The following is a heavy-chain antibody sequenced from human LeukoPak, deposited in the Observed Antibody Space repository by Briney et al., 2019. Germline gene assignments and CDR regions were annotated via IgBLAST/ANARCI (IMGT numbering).Heavy chain of an antibody. Sequence: SETLSLTCTVSGGSISSYYWSWIRQPPGKGLEWIGYIYYSGSTNYNPSPKSRVTISVDTSKNQFSLKLSSVTAADTAVYYCARSLVYYGSGSDENAFDIWGQGTMVTVSS. CDR3: ARSLVYYGSGSDENAFDI. J-gene: IGHJ3*02. CDR1: GGSISSYY. CDR2: IYYSGST. D-gene: IGHD3-10*01. V-gene: IGHV4-59*08.